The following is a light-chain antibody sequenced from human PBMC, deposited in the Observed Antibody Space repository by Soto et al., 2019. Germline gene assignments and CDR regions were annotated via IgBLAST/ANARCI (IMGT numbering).Light chain of an antibody. J-gene: IGKJ5*01. CDR3: QQRYNWPPIT. CDR2: DAS. V-gene: IGKV3-11*01. CDR1: QSVRIY. Sequence: EIVLTQSPATLSLSPGERATLSCRASQSVRIYLAWFQQKPGQAPRLLISDASNRATGIPARFSGSGSGTNFTLNISSLEPEDFAVYYCQQRYNWPPITFGQGTRLEIK.